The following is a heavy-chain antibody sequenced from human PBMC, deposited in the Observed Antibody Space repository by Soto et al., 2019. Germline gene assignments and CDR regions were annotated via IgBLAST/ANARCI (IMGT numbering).Heavy chain of an antibody. D-gene: IGHD3-9*01. CDR2: IRSKANSYAT. J-gene: IGHJ6*02. CDR1: GFTFSGSA. V-gene: IGHV3-73*01. CDR3: TAHILYYDILTGYYSPYYYYGMDV. Sequence: PGGSLRLSCAASGFTFSGSAMHWVRQASGKGLEWVGRIRSKANSYATAYAASVKGRFTISRDDSKNTAYLQMNSLKTEDTAVYYCTAHILYYDILTGYYSPYYYYGMDVWGQGTTVTVSS.